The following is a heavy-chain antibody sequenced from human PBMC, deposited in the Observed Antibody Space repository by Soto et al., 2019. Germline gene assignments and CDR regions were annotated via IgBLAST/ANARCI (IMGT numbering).Heavy chain of an antibody. CDR2: IYYSGST. D-gene: IGHD1-20*01. Sequence: SETLSLTCTVSGGSISSGGYYWSWVRQHPGKGLEWIGYIYYSGSTYYNPSLKSRVTISVDTSKNQFSLKLSSVTAADTAVYYCARGDNSLFDYWGQGTLVTVSS. V-gene: IGHV4-31*03. J-gene: IGHJ4*02. CDR1: GGSISSGGYY. CDR3: ARGDNSLFDY.